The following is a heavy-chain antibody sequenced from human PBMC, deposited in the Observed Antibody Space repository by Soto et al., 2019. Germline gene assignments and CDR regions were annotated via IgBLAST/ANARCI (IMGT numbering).Heavy chain of an antibody. CDR3: ARLNGSGSYYNYYYYGMDV. Sequence: ASVKVSCKASGYTFTSYGISWGRQAPGQGLEWMGWISAYNGNTNYAQKLQGRVTMTTDTSTSVAYMELRSLRSDDTAVYYCARLNGSGSYYNYYYYGMDVWGQGTTVTVSS. J-gene: IGHJ6*02. CDR1: GYTFTSYG. V-gene: IGHV1-18*01. D-gene: IGHD3-10*01. CDR2: ISAYNGNT.